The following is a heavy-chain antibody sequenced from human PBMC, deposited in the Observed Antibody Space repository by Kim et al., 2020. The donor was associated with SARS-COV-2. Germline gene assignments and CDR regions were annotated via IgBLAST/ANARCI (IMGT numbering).Heavy chain of an antibody. CDR3: AGLDTRVY. Sequence: SGSTNYTPSLKSRVTISVDTSKNQFSLKLSSVTAADTAVYYCAGLDTRVYWGQGTLVTVSS. J-gene: IGHJ4*02. V-gene: IGHV4-59*01. CDR2: SGST.